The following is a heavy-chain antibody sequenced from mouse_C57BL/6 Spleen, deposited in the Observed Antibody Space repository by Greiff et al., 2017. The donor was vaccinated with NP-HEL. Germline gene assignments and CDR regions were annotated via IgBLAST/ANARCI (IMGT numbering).Heavy chain of an antibody. V-gene: IGHV5-4*01. CDR3: AREGGPYYFDY. CDR2: ISDGGSYT. Sequence: EVKLVESGGGLVKPGGSLKLSCAASGFTFSSYAMSWVRQTPEKRLEWVATISDGGSYTYYPDNVKGRFTISRDNAKNNLYLQMSHLKSEDTAMYYCAREGGPYYFDYWGQGTTLTVSS. D-gene: IGHD1-1*02. J-gene: IGHJ2*01. CDR1: GFTFSSYA.